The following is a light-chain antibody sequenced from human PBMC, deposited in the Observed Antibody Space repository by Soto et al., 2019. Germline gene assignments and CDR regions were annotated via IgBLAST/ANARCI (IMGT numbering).Light chain of an antibody. CDR2: AAS. Sequence: DIQMTQSPSSLSASVGDRVTITCRASQGISNYLAWYQQKPGKVPKLLIYAASTLQSGVPSRFSGSGSWTDFTLTISSLQSEEVATYYCQKYNSAPQTFGQGTKVDIK. CDR3: QKYNSAPQT. J-gene: IGKJ1*01. V-gene: IGKV1-27*01. CDR1: QGISNY.